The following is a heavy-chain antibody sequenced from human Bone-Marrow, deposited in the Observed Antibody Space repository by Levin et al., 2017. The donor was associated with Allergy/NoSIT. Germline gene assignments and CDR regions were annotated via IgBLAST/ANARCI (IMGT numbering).Heavy chain of an antibody. J-gene: IGHJ6*02. CDR3: ARGRYYDFWSGYLYYYGMDV. Sequence: ASVKVSCKASGYTFTSYDINWVRQATGQGLEWMGWMNPNSGNTGYAQKFQGRVTMTRNTSISTAYMELSSLRSEDTAVYYCARGRYYDFWSGYLYYYGMDVWGQGTTVTVSS. V-gene: IGHV1-8*01. D-gene: IGHD3-3*01. CDR1: GYTFTSYD. CDR2: MNPNSGNT.